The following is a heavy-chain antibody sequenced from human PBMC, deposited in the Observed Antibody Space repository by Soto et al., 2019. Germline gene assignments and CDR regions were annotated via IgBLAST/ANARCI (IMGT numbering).Heavy chain of an antibody. J-gene: IGHJ6*02. D-gene: IGHD2-15*01. V-gene: IGHV1-18*04. CDR3: ARETKVVVVAATWAYYYYGMDV. CDR1: GYTFTSYG. CDR2: ISAYNGIT. Sequence: QVQLVQSGAEVKKPGASVKVSCKASGYTFTSYGISWVRQAPGQGLEWMGWISAYNGITNYAQKLQGRVTMTTDTSTSTAYMELRSLRSDDTAVYYCARETKVVVVAATWAYYYYGMDVWGQGTTVSVSS.